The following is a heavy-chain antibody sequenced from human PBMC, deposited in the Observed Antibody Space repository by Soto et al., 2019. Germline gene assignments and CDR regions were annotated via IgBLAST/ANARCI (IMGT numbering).Heavy chain of an antibody. CDR3: ARDQPGYSYGYGLGY. J-gene: IGHJ4*02. V-gene: IGHV3-21*01. CDR1: RFTFSSYS. CDR2: ISSSSSYI. Sequence: EVQLVESGGGLVKPGGSLRLCCAASRFTFSSYSMNWVRQAPGKGLEWVSSISSSSSYIYYADSVKGRFTISRDNAKNSLYLQMNSLRAEDTAVYYCARDQPGYSYGYGLGYWGQGTLVTVSS. D-gene: IGHD5-18*01.